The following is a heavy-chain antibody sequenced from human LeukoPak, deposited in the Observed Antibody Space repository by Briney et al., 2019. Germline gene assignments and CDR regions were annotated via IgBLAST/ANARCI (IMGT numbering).Heavy chain of an antibody. CDR1: GFTFSSYG. D-gene: IGHD3-10*01. CDR3: AKLGTQDYGSGRGSTDYYYFMDV. V-gene: IGHV3-33*06. CDR2: IWYDGSNK. J-gene: IGHJ6*03. Sequence: GRSLRLSCAASGFTFSSYGMHWVRQAPGKGLEWVAVIWYDGSNKYYADSVKGRFTISRDNSKNTLYLQMNSLRAEDTAVYYCAKLGTQDYGSGRGSTDYYYFMDVWGKGTTVTVSS.